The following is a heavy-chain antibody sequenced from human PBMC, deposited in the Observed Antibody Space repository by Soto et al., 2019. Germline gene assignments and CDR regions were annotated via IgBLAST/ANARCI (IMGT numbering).Heavy chain of an antibody. D-gene: IGHD6-19*01. Sequence: PGGSLRLSCAASGFIFSTYDMHWVRQVTGKGLEWVSVIGTAGDPYYAGSVKGRFTISRENAKDSLYLQMNSLTAGDTAVYYCARGPRIAVADTYYYYGMDVWGQGTMVTVSS. CDR2: IGTAGDP. J-gene: IGHJ6*02. CDR1: GFIFSTYD. CDR3: ARGPRIAVADTYYYYGMDV. V-gene: IGHV3-13*05.